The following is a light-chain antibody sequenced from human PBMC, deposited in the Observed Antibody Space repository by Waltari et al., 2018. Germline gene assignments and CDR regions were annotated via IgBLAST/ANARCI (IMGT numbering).Light chain of an antibody. CDR1: SSNIGIPY. Sequence: QSVLTQPPSVSAAPGQKVTISCSGSSSNIGIPYVSWYQRFPGTAPKLLIYEGNTRPSGIPDRFPGSKAGTSPTLGIAGLQAGDEADYYCGVWDDSLTSEVFGTGTKVAVL. J-gene: IGLJ1*01. CDR2: EGN. V-gene: IGLV1-51*02. CDR3: GVWDDSLTSEV.